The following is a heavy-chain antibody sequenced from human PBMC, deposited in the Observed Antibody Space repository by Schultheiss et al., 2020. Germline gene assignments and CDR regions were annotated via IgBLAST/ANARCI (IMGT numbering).Heavy chain of an antibody. CDR1: GYTFTGYY. D-gene: IGHD3-3*01. CDR3: ARADPYYDFWSGYRYYYGMDV. J-gene: IGHJ6*02. V-gene: IGHV1-2*02. CDR2: INPNSGGT. Sequence: ASVKVSCKASGYTFTGYYMHWVRQAPGQGLEWMGWINPNSGGTNYAQKFQGRVTMTRDTSISTAYMELSSLRSEDTAVYYCARADPYYDFWSGYRYYYGMDVWGQGTTVTVSS.